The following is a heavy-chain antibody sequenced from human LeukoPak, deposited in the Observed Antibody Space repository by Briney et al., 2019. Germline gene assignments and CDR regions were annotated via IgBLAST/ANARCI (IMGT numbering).Heavy chain of an antibody. J-gene: IGHJ5*02. D-gene: IGHD1-26*01. V-gene: IGHV3-72*01. Sequence: GGSLRLSCAASGFTFSDHYMDWVRQAPGKGLEWVGRSTNKGDSYTTDYAASVKGRFTISRDHSKNLLYLQMNSLKTEDTAVYYCAKSGSPWHNSFDPWGQGTLVTVSS. CDR2: STNKGDSYTT. CDR3: AKSGSPWHNSFDP. CDR1: GFTFSDHY.